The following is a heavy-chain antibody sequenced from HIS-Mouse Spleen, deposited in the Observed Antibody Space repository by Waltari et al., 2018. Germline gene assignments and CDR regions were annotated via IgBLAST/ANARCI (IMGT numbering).Heavy chain of an antibody. J-gene: IGHJ4*02. CDR3: ARAYNWNYGDYFDY. CDR1: GGSFSGYY. D-gene: IGHD1-7*01. CDR2: INNSGST. Sequence: HVQLQQWGAGRLKPSETLSLTRAVYGGSFSGYYRSWSRQPPGKGLAWIGEINNSGSTNYNPSLKGRVTITVDTSKNQFSLKLSSVTAADTAVYYCARAYNWNYGDYFDYWGQGTLVTVSS. V-gene: IGHV4-34*01.